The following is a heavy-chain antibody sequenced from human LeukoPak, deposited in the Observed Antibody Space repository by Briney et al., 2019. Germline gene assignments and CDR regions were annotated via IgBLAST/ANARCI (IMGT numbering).Heavy chain of an antibody. Sequence: ASVKVSCKASGYTFTGYYMHWVRQAPGQGLEWMGWINPNTGGANYPQKFQGRVSMTRDTSINTAYIEVSRLTSDDTAVYYCARVTWKTVIAAPDYWGQGTLVTVSS. D-gene: IGHD2-21*01. CDR2: INPNTGGA. J-gene: IGHJ4*02. CDR1: GYTFTGYY. V-gene: IGHV1-2*02. CDR3: ARVTWKTVIAAPDY.